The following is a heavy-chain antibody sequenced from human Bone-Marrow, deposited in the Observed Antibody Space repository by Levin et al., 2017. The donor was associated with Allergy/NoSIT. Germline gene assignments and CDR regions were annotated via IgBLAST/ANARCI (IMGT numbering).Heavy chain of an antibody. V-gene: IGHV1-46*04. J-gene: IGHJ4*02. CDR3: APEVSEY. CDR1: GYTFTAYF. Sequence: ASVKVSCKASGYTFTAYFLHWVRQAPGQGLEWVGTINPSGGSTTYAQKLQGRVSLTRDTSTSTVYMELSSLRSEDTAVYYCAPEVSEYWGPGTLVTVSS. D-gene: IGHD2-8*01. CDR2: INPSGGST.